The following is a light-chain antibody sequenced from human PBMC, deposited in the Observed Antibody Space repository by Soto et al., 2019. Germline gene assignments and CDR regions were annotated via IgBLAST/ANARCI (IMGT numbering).Light chain of an antibody. CDR2: GAS. Sequence: DIVLTQSPGTLSLSPGDRATLSCEASQSVNNNYLAWYQHKRGQAPRLLIYGASSRATGIPDRFSGSGSGTDFTLTISRLEPEDFAVYYCQQYDTSLPYTFGGGTKVEIK. CDR1: QSVNNNY. V-gene: IGKV3-20*01. CDR3: QQYDTSLPYT. J-gene: IGKJ4*01.